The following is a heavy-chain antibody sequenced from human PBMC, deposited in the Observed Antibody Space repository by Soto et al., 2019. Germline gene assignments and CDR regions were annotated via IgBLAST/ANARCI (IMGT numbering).Heavy chain of an antibody. CDR1: GFTFSSYV. J-gene: IGHJ5*02. Sequence: GGSLRLSCAASGFTFSSYVMSWVRQAPGKGLEWVSAISGSGGNTYYADSVKGRFTISRDNSKNTLFLQMNSLRAEDTALCFCAKEMGDYYDSSGSWFDPWGQGTLVTVYS. D-gene: IGHD3-22*01. V-gene: IGHV3-23*01. CDR2: ISGSGGNT. CDR3: AKEMGDYYDSSGSWFDP.